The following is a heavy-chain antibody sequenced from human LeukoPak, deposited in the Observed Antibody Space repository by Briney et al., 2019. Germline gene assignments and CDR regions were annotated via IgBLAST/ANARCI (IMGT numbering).Heavy chain of an antibody. CDR3: DGADF. CDR1: GFTFNTYS. V-gene: IGHV3-23*01. CDR2: ISDSGGGT. Sequence: PGGSLRLSCAASGFTFNTYSMTWPRQAPGKGLEWVSTISDSGGGTYYADSVKGRFTISRDNSKNTLYLQMNSLRAEDTTVYYCDGADFWGQGTLVTVSS. J-gene: IGHJ4*02.